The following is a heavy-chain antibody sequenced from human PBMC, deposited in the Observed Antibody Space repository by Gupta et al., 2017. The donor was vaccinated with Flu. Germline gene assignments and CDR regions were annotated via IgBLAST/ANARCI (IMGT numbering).Heavy chain of an antibody. D-gene: IGHD1-20*01. Sequence: EVELLESGGGLVQPGGSLRLSCAASGFTLSDYAVAWFRQAPGKGLEWVSAVGHNGASRYYGDSVRGRFTISRDNSKNILYLQMSSLKTEDTAIYYCAKAVPRYITGTKPFDSWGQGTLVNVSS. V-gene: IGHV3-23*01. CDR1: GFTLSDYA. CDR3: AKAVPRYITGTKPFDS. CDR2: VGHNGASR. J-gene: IGHJ4*02.